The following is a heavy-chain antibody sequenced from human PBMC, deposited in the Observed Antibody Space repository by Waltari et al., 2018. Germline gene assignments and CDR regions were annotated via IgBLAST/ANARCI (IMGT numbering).Heavy chain of an antibody. CDR1: GGTFSSYA. D-gene: IGHD3-10*01. V-gene: IGHV1-69*13. Sequence: QVQLVQSGAEVKKPGSSVKVSCKASGGTFSSYAISWVRPAPGQGLEWMGGISPRFGTANYAQKCQGRVTITADESTSTAYMELSSLRSEDTAGYYWARAQGVVTMVQGRYVPLDYWGQGTLVTVSA. CDR3: ARAQGVVTMVQGRYVPLDY. CDR2: ISPRFGTA. J-gene: IGHJ4*02.